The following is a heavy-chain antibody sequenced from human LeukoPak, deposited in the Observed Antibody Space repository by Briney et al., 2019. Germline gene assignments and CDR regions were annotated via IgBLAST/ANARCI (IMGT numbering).Heavy chain of an antibody. J-gene: IGHJ4*02. CDR2: ISSGSST. Sequence: PVGSLRLSCVDSGFTLSIYAMNWVRPALGKGRGRGSDISSGSSTYYTDSVKGRFTISRDNSKNTLYLQMKSLRAEDTAVYYCARVEPGWWYFDYWGQGTLVTVSS. CDR1: GFTLSIYA. V-gene: IGHV3-53*01. D-gene: IGHD2-15*01. CDR3: ARVEPGWWYFDY.